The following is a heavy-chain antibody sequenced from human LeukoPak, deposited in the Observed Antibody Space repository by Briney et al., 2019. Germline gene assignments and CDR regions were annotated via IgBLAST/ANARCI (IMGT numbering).Heavy chain of an antibody. D-gene: IGHD2-21*02. CDR2: ISSNGRST. CDR3: PREVCSGDCHPDH. V-gene: IGHV3-64*01. J-gene: IGHJ1*01. Sequence: GGSLRLSCAASGFIFSGYAMYWVRQAPGRGLEYVSLISSNGRSTYYANSVKGRFTVSRDNSKNTLYLQMGRLRSEDMAVYYCPREVCSGDCHPDHWGQGTLVTVSS. CDR1: GFIFSGYA.